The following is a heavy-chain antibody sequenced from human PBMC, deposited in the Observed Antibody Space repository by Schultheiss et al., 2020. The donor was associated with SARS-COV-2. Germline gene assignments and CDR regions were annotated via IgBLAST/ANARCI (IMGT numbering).Heavy chain of an antibody. V-gene: IGHV4-4*07. D-gene: IGHD6-19*01. CDR3: ASHPSSTWRNSSGWFT. J-gene: IGHJ5*02. CDR1: GGSISSYY. CDR2: IYTSGST. Sequence: SETLSLTCTVSGGSISSYYWSWIRQPPGKGLEWIGRIYTSGSTNYNPSLKSRVTMSVDTSKNQFSLRLTSVTAADTAVYYCASHPSSTWRNSSGWFTWGQGTLVTVSS.